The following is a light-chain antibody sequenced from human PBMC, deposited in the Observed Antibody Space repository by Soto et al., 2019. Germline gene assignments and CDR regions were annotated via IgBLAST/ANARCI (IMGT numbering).Light chain of an antibody. J-gene: IGKJ4*01. CDR1: QSLPHSNGYNS. CDR2: LGS. Sequence: IATTQSPLSLPVTPGAPASISCRSSQSLPHSNGYNSLDWYLQKPGQSPQLLIYLGSNRASGVRDRCSGSGSGTDFTGKISRVEAEDVGVEYGVEALRSPLTFGGGTEVEIK. V-gene: IGKV2-28*01. CDR3: VEALRSPLT.